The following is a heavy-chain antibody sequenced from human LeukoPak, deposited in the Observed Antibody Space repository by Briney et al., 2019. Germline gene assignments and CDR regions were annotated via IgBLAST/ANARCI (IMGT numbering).Heavy chain of an antibody. Sequence: PGGSLRLSCAASGFTFNSCAMSWVRQAPGKGLEWVSGISWNSGSIGYADSVKGRFTISRDNAKNSLYLQMNSLRAEGTALYYCAKDFSISSYHEYEFDPWGQGTLVTVSS. CDR2: ISWNSGSI. CDR3: AKDFSISSYHEYEFDP. CDR1: GFTFNSCA. D-gene: IGHD2-2*01. V-gene: IGHV3-9*01. J-gene: IGHJ5*02.